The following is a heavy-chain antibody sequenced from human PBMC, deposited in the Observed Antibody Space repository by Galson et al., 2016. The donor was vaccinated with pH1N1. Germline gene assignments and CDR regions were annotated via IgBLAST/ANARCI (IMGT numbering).Heavy chain of an antibody. CDR3: ARRYYFDY. Sequence: SVKVSCKASGYSVTRYYMHWVRQAPGQGLEWMGIIDPSDGTTTYSQKFQGRITMTRDTPTNSVYMEMSSLTSDDTAVYYCARRYYFDYWCQGTLITVSS. J-gene: IGHJ4*02. CDR1: GYSVTRYY. V-gene: IGHV1-46*01. CDR2: IDPSDGTT.